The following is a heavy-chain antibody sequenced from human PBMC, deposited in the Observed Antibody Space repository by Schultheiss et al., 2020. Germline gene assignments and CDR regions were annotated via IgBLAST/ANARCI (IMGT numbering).Heavy chain of an antibody. CDR3: ARVTRRGSDYYDSSGYYYELNAFDI. Sequence: GGSLRLSCAASGFTFSSYSMNWVRQAPGKGLEWVSSISSSSSYIYYADSVKGRFTISRDNAKNSLYLQMNSLRAEDTAVYYCARVTRRGSDYYDSSGYYYELNAFDIWGQGTMVNVSS. V-gene: IGHV3-21*01. J-gene: IGHJ3*02. D-gene: IGHD3-22*01. CDR1: GFTFSSYS. CDR2: ISSSSSYI.